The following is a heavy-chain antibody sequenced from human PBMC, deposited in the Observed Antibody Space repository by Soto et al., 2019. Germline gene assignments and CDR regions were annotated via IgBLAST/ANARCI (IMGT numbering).Heavy chain of an antibody. Sequence: EVQLVESGGGLVQPGGSLRLSCAASGFTFSSYSMNWVRQAPGKGLEWVSYISSSSSTIYYADSVKGRFTISRDNAKNSLYLQMSSLRAEDTAVYYCARGLGLYCGGDCPIWFDPWGQGTLVTVSS. CDR1: GFTFSSYS. J-gene: IGHJ5*02. CDR3: ARGLGLYCGGDCPIWFDP. D-gene: IGHD2-21*02. CDR2: ISSSSSTI. V-gene: IGHV3-48*01.